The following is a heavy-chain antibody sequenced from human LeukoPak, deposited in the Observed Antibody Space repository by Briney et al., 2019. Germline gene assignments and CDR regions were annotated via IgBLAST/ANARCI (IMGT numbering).Heavy chain of an antibody. J-gene: IGHJ4*02. CDR1: GFTFNNYG. CDR3: ARRLVTAGITDFFDS. V-gene: IGHV3-33*01. Sequence: GGSLRLSCAASGFTFNNYGMHWVRQAPGKGLEWVAVIWYDGTNKHYADSVKGRFTISRDNSKSTLYLQMNGLTAEDTALYYCARRLVTAGITDFFDSWGQGTLVSVSS. D-gene: IGHD2-2*01. CDR2: IWYDGTNK.